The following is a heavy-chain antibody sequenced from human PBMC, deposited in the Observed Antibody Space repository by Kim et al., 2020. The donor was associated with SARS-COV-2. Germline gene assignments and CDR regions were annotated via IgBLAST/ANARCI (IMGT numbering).Heavy chain of an antibody. Sequence: ASVKVSCKASGYVFTSYLMHWLRQAPGQGLEFMGWINCDNGNTRYSQKFQGRVTITRDISSSTAYMDLTSLTSEDTAVYYCARDPAGTYDYWGQGTRVTVSS. CDR2: INCDNGNT. CDR3: ARDPAGTYDY. CDR1: GYVFTSYL. J-gene: IGHJ4*02. V-gene: IGHV1-3*01.